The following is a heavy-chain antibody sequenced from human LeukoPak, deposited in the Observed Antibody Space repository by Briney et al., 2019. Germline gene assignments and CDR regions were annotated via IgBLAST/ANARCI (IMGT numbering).Heavy chain of an antibody. J-gene: IGHJ4*02. Sequence: GESLKISCAASGFTFSNAWMTWVRQAPGKGLEWVGRIKSKTDGGATDYAAPVKGRFTISKDDSKNTLYLQMNSLKTEDTAVYYCATDQTYCSTTSCYRYFFDYWGQGTLVTVSS. V-gene: IGHV3-15*01. CDR1: GFTFSNAW. CDR2: IKSKTDGGAT. CDR3: ATDQTYCSTTSCYRYFFDY. D-gene: IGHD2-2*01.